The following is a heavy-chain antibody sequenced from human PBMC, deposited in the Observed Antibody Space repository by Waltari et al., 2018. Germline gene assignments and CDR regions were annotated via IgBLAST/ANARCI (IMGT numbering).Heavy chain of an antibody. V-gene: IGHV1-24*01. J-gene: IGHJ4*02. D-gene: IGHD3-16*02. Sequence: QVQLVQSGAEVKKPGASVKVSCKVSGYTLTELSMNWVRQAPGKGLEWMGGFDPEDGETIYEQKFQGRVTMTEDTSTDTAYMELSSLRSEDTAVYYCAALFGGVIPSDCWGQGTLVTVSS. CDR2: FDPEDGET. CDR1: GYTLTELS. CDR3: AALFGGVIPSDC.